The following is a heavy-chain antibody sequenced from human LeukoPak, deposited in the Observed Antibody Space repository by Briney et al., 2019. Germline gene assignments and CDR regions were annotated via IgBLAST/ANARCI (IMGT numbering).Heavy chain of an antibody. D-gene: IGHD3-22*01. J-gene: IGHJ6*04. CDR3: ARELCDSSGYRPLDV. CDR2: IKQDGSEK. V-gene: IGHV3-7*01. Sequence: PGGSLRLSCAASGFTFSTYWMSWVRQAPGKGLEWVANIKQDGSEKYYVDSVKGRFTISRDNAKNSLYLQMNSLRADDTAVYYCARELCDSSGYRPLDVWGKGTTVTVSS. CDR1: GFTFSTYW.